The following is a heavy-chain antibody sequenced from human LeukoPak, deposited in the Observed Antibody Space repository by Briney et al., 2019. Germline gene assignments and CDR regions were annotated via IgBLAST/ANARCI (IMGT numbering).Heavy chain of an antibody. Sequence: ASVKVSCKASGYTFTGYYMHWVRQAPGQGLEWMGWINPNSGGTNYAQKFQGRVTMTGDTSISTAYMELSRLRSDDTAVYYCARLERGPERIYNWFDPWGQGTLVTVSS. V-gene: IGHV1-2*02. CDR3: ARLERGPERIYNWFDP. D-gene: IGHD1-1*01. J-gene: IGHJ5*02. CDR2: INPNSGGT. CDR1: GYTFTGYY.